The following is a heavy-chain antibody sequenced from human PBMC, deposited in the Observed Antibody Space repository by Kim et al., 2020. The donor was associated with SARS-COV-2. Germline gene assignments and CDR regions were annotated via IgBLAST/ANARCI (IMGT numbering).Heavy chain of an antibody. V-gene: IGHV3-53*01. Sequence: GGSLRLSCAASGFTVSIYYMNWVRQAPGKGLEWVSVIYSGGSTYYADSVKGRFTISRDNSKNTLYLQMNSLRAEDTAVYYCARARSALGADDYWGQGTLLTVSS. CDR1: GFTVSIYY. CDR2: IYSGGST. D-gene: IGHD3-3*01. J-gene: IGHJ4*02. CDR3: ARARSALGADDY.